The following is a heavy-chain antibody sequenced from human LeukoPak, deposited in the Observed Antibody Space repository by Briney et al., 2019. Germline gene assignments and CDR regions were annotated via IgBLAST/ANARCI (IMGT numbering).Heavy chain of an antibody. CDR2: INPNSGGT. CDR1: GYTFTGYY. D-gene: IGHD3-10*01. Sequence: ASVKVSCKASGYTFTGYYMHWVRQAPGQGLEWMGWINPNSGGTNYAKKFQGRVTMTRDTSISTAYMELSRLRSDDTAVYYCARGGEYYYGSGSYEVDYWGQGTLVTVSS. CDR3: ARGGEYYYGSGSYEVDY. V-gene: IGHV1-2*02. J-gene: IGHJ4*02.